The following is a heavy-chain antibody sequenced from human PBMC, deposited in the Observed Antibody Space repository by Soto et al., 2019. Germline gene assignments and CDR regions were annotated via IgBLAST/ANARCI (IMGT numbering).Heavy chain of an antibody. CDR3: ARSSDYGDY. V-gene: IGHV1-18*01. CDR2: IATFNGSP. Sequence: QVQLVQSGAEVKRPGASVKVSCKASGYTFTMFGISWVRQAPGQGLEWMGWIATFNGSPTYSQKFQDRLTMTTDTSTNTAYMELRSLRSDDTAVYFCARSSDYGDYWGQGSQVTVAS. CDR1: GYTFTMFG. D-gene: IGHD3-22*01. J-gene: IGHJ4*02.